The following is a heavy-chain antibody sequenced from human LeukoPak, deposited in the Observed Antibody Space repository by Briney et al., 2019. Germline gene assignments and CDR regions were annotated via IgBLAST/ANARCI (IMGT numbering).Heavy chain of an antibody. J-gene: IGHJ5*02. CDR2: ISSSGSTI. CDR3: ASSNYYGSGSYYH. CDR1: GFTFSDYY. Sequence: GGSLRLSCAASGFTFSDYYMSWIRQAPGKGLEWVSYISSSGSTIYYADSVKGRFTISRDNAKNSLYLQMNSLRAEDTAVYYCASSNYYGSGSYYHWGQGTLVTVSS. D-gene: IGHD3-10*01. V-gene: IGHV3-11*01.